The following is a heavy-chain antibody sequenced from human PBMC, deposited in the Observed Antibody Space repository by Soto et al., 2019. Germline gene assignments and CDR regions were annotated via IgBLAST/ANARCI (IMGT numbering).Heavy chain of an antibody. Sequence: QVQLEQSGAEVKKPGSSVKVSCKASGGTFSNSAISWVRQAPGQGLEWLGGIMPIFRTPDYAQKFQGRVTITADESTSTAYMELSGLRSDDTAVYYCARDKVRLQLGGNYYYMLDVWGQGTTVTVSS. CDR2: IMPIFRTP. J-gene: IGHJ6*02. CDR1: GGTFSNSA. CDR3: ARDKVRLQLGGNYYYMLDV. D-gene: IGHD5-12*01. V-gene: IGHV1-69*12.